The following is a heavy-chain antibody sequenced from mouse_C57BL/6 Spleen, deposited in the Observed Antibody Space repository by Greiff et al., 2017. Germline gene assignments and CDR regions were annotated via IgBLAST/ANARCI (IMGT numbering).Heavy chain of an antibody. J-gene: IGHJ1*03. CDR1: GYTFTSYW. CDR2: IYPGSGST. CDR3: ARSPTTVVGEGYFDV. D-gene: IGHD1-1*01. Sequence: QVQLQQPGAELVKPGASVKMSCKASGYTFTSYWITWVKQRPGQGLEWIGDIYPGSGSTNYNEKFKSKATLTVDTSSSTAYMQLSSLTSEDSAVYYCARSPTTVVGEGYFDVWGTGTTVTVSS. V-gene: IGHV1-55*01.